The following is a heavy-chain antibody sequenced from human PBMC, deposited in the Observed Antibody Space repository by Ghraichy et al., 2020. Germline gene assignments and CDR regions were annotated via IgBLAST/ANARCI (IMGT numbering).Heavy chain of an antibody. D-gene: IGHD3-22*01. CDR2: IWYDGSNK. J-gene: IGHJ6*02. CDR1: GFTFSSYG. V-gene: IGHV3-33*01. CDR3: ARDAWDSSGYYSPTHYYYYGMDV. Sequence: GGSLRLSCAASGFTFSSYGMHWVRQAPGKGLEWVAVIWYDGSNKYYADSVKGRFTISRDNSKNTLYLQMNSLRAEDTAVYYCARDAWDSSGYYSPTHYYYYGMDVWGQGTTVTVSS.